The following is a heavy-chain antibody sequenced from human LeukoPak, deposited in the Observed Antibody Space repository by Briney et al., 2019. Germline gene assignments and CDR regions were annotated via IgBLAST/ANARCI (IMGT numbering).Heavy chain of an antibody. CDR1: GFTVSSYS. Sequence: PGGSLRLSCAASGFTVSSYSMSWVRQAPGKGLEWVSILYSGGNTYSADSVKGRFTISRDNSRNTLDLQMNSLRAEDTAVYYCARHRAYGFDFWGQGTLVTVSS. CDR3: ARHRAYGFDF. CDR2: LYSGGNT. V-gene: IGHV3-53*01. J-gene: IGHJ3*01.